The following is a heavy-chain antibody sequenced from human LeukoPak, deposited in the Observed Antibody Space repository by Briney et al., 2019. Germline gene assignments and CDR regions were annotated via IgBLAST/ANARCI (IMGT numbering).Heavy chain of an antibody. CDR2: IRSKANSYAT. CDR3: TRWGIQLAT. Sequence: GGSLRLSCAASGFTFSGSAMHWVRQASGKGRGGVGRIRSKANSYATAYAASVKGRFTISRDDSKNTAYLQMNSLKTEDTAVYYCTRWGIQLATWGQGTLVTVSS. J-gene: IGHJ5*02. D-gene: IGHD5-18*01. V-gene: IGHV3-73*01. CDR1: GFTFSGSA.